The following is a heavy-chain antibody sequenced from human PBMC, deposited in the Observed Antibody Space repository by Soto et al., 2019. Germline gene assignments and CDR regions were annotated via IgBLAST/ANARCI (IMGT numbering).Heavy chain of an antibody. J-gene: IGHJ6*02. CDR1: GYTFTGYY. V-gene: IGHV1-2*04. Sequence: QVQLVQSGAEVKKPGASVKVSCKASGYTFTGYYMHWVRRAPGQGLEWMRWINPNSGGTNYEQKFQGCVTMSGDTSINTTLMGLRSLRFEDTAVYYCARSSGTAAAPAEVYSYDMAVWGQATTFTVSS. D-gene: IGHD3-10*01. CDR3: ARSSGTAAAPAEVYSYDMAV. CDR2: INPNSGGT.